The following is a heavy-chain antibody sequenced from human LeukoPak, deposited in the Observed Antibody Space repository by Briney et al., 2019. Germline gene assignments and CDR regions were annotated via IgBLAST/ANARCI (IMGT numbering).Heavy chain of an antibody. Sequence: GASVKVSCTASGYTFTGYYMHWGRQAPGQGLEWMGRIDPNSGGTNYAQKFQGRVTMTRDTSISTAYMELSRLRSDDMAVYYCARDRYGSGTFYFDYWGQGTLVTVSS. CDR1: GYTFTGYY. D-gene: IGHD3-10*01. CDR3: ARDRYGSGTFYFDY. V-gene: IGHV1-2*06. CDR2: IDPNSGGT. J-gene: IGHJ4*02.